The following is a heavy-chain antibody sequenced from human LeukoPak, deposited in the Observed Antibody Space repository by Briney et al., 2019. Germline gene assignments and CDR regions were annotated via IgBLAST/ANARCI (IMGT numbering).Heavy chain of an antibody. CDR2: INPNSGGT. J-gene: IGHJ4*02. CDR1: GYTFTGYY. D-gene: IGHD3-22*01. CDR3: AAPHYYDSSGFDY. Sequence: ASVKVSCKASGYTFTGYYMHWVRQAPGQGLEWMGWINPNSGGTNYAQKFQGRVTMTRDTSISTAYMELSRLRSDDTAVYYCAAPHYYDSSGFDYWGQGTLVTVSS. V-gene: IGHV1-2*02.